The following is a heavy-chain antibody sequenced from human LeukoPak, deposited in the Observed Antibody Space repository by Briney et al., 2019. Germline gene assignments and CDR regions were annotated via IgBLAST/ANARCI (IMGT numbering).Heavy chain of an antibody. CDR2: ISGSSSGT. CDR3: AKVVNSGYYYYFDY. Sequence: GGSLRLSCAASGFTFSSYAMSWARQAPGKGLEWVSAISGSSSGTYYPDSVRGRFTISRDSSKNTLYLQMNSLRVEDTAVYYCAKVVNSGYYYYFDYWGQGTLVTVSS. CDR1: GFTFSSYA. V-gene: IGHV3-23*01. D-gene: IGHD3-22*01. J-gene: IGHJ4*02.